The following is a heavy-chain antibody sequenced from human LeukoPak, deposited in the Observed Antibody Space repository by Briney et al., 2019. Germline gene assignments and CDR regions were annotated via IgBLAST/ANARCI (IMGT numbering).Heavy chain of an antibody. CDR3: ATELIGWFDP. Sequence: ASVRVSCEVSGYTLTELSMHWVRQAPGNGSEWMGGFDPEDGETIYAQKFQGRVTMTEDTSTDTAYMELSSLRSEDTAVYYCATELIGWFDPWGQGTLVTVSS. D-gene: IGHD2/OR15-2a*01. J-gene: IGHJ5*02. CDR1: GYTLTELS. V-gene: IGHV1-24*01. CDR2: FDPEDGET.